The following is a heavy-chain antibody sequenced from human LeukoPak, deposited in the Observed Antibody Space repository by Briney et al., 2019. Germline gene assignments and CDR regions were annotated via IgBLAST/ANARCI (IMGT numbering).Heavy chain of an antibody. CDR2: IYHSGST. D-gene: IGHD5-12*01. J-gene: IGHJ5*02. CDR3: ARERGGYDYRNWFDP. CDR1: GYSISSGYY. Sequence: SETLSLTCAVSGYSISSGYYWGWIRQPPGKGLEWIGSIYHSGSTYYNPSLKSRVTISVDASKNQFSLKLSSVTAADTAVYYCARERGGYDYRNWFDPWGQGTLVTVPS. V-gene: IGHV4-38-2*02.